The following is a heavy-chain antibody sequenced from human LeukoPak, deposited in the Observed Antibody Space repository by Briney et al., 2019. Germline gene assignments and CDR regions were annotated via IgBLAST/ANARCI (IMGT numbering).Heavy chain of an antibody. Sequence: SQTLSLTCTVSDGSISSGSYYWSWIRQPAGKGLEWIGRIYTSGSTNYNPSLKSRVTISVDTSKNQFSLKLSSVTAADTAVYYCAGANLAARSWDYWGQGTLVTVSS. CDR2: IYTSGST. D-gene: IGHD6-6*01. J-gene: IGHJ4*02. CDR1: DGSISSGSYY. CDR3: AGANLAARSWDY. V-gene: IGHV4-61*02.